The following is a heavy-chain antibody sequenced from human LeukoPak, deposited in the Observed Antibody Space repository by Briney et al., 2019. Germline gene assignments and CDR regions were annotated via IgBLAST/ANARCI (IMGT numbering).Heavy chain of an antibody. CDR1: GGSISSYY. J-gene: IGHJ4*02. CDR2: INHSGST. V-gene: IGHV4-34*01. Sequence: SETLSPTCTVSGGSISSYYWSWIRQPPGKGLEWIGEINHSGSTNYNPSLKSRVTISVDTSKNQFSLKLSSVTAADTAVYYCARGGRFRPGTTDYWGQGTLVTVSS. CDR3: ARGGRFRPGTTDY. D-gene: IGHD1-1*01.